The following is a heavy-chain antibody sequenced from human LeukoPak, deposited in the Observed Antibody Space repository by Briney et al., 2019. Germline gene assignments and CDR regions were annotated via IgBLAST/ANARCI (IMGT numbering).Heavy chain of an antibody. Sequence: PGGSLRLPCAASGFTVSSNYMSWVRQAPGRGLEWVSVIYSGGSTYYADSVKGRFTISRDNSKNTLYLQMNSLRAEDTSVSYGQREIPYDYGGGYYTRWGQGSLVTVSS. V-gene: IGHV3-66*02. CDR2: IYSGGST. CDR3: QREIPYDYGGGYYTR. CDR1: GFTVSSNY. J-gene: IGHJ4*01. D-gene: IGHD3-3*01.